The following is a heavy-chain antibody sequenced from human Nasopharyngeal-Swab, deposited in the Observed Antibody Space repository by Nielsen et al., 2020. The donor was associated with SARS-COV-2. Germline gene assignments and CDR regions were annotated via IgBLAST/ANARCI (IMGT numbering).Heavy chain of an antibody. CDR3: ARALWKKSYYYYMDV. CDR1: GGSFSGYY. D-gene: IGHD2/OR15-2a*01. CDR2: INHSGST. Sequence: TRSLTGAVYGGSFSGYYWSWIRQPPGKGLEWIGEINHSGSTNYNPSLKSRVTISIDTSKNQFSLKLSSVTAADTAVYYCARALWKKSYYYYMDVWGKGTTVTVSS. J-gene: IGHJ6*03. V-gene: IGHV4-34*01.